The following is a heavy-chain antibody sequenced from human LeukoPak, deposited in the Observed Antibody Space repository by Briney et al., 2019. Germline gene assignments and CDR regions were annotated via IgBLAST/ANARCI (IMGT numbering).Heavy chain of an antibody. D-gene: IGHD2-21*01. CDR2: ISSSSSYI. CDR3: AREGDLAYCGGDCYSGMDV. J-gene: IGHJ6*02. Sequence: PGGSLRLSCAASGFTFSSYSMNWVRQAPGKGLEWVSSISSSSSYIYYADSVKGRFTISRDNAKNSLYLQMNSLRAEDTAVYYCAREGDLAYCGGDCYSGMDVWGQGTTVTVSS. V-gene: IGHV3-21*01. CDR1: GFTFSSYS.